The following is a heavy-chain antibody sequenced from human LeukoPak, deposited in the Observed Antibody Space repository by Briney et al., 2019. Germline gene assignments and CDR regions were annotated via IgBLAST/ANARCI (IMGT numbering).Heavy chain of an antibody. CDR3: AREFVVVVAATPPWFDP. V-gene: IGHV4-4*07. CDR1: GVSISSYY. D-gene: IGHD2-15*01. Sequence: SETLSLTCTVSGVSISSYYWSWIRQPAGKGLEWIGRIHSGGSTNYNPSLQSRVTVSVDTSKNQFSLKLNSVTAADTAVYYCAREFVVVVAATPPWFDPWGPGTLVTVSS. J-gene: IGHJ5*02. CDR2: IHSGGST.